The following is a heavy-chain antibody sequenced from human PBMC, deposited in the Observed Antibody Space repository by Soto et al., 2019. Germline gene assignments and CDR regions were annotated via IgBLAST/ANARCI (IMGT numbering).Heavy chain of an antibody. CDR1: GFTFSSYS. CDR3: ARPEYSSSSYGMDV. V-gene: IGHV3-48*02. D-gene: IGHD6-6*01. Sequence: EVQLVESGGGLVQPGGSLRLSCAASGFTFSSYSINWVRQAPGKGLEWVSYISSSSSTIYYADSVKGRFTISRDNAKTSLYLQMNSLRDEDTAVYYCARPEYSSSSYGMDVWGQGTTVTVSS. J-gene: IGHJ6*02. CDR2: ISSSSSTI.